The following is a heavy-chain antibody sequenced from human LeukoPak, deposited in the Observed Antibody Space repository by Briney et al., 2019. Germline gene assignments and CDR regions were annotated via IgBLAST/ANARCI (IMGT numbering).Heavy chain of an antibody. V-gene: IGHV1-2*02. CDR1: GYTFAGYY. D-gene: IGHD6-25*01. CDR2: INPNSGDT. Sequence: ASAKVSCKASGYTFAGYYMHWVRQAPGQGLEWMGWINPNSGDTNNAQKFQGRVTMTSDTSISTAYMELSRLRSDDTAVYYCARGVAAVVNWFDPWGQGTLVTVSS. J-gene: IGHJ5*02. CDR3: ARGVAAVVNWFDP.